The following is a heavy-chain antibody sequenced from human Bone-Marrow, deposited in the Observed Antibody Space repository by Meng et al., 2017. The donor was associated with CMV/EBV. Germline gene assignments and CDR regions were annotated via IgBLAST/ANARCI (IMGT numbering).Heavy chain of an antibody. Sequence: SVKVSCKASGGTFSSYTISWVRQAPGQGLEWMGRIIPILGIANYAQKFQGRVTITADKSTSTAYMELSSLRSEDTAVYYCARGLPKLAARARYENYYYYGMDVWGQGTTVTVSS. D-gene: IGHD6-6*01. CDR1: GGTFSSYT. V-gene: IGHV1-69*02. CDR2: IIPILGIA. CDR3: ARGLPKLAARARYENYYYYGMDV. J-gene: IGHJ6*02.